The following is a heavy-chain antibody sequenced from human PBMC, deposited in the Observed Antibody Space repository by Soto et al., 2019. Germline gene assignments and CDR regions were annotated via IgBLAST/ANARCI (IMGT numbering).Heavy chain of an antibody. V-gene: IGHV3-64D*08. CDR3: VKSIPPQIWFGELLSYYYGMDV. CDR2: ISSNGGST. J-gene: IGHJ6*02. CDR1: GFTFSSYA. Sequence: GGSLRLSCSASGFTFSSYAMHWVRQAPGKGLEYVSAISSNGGSTYYADSVKGRFTISRDNSKNTLYLQMSSLRAEDTPVYYCVKSIPPQIWFGELLSYYYGMDVWGQGTTVTVSS. D-gene: IGHD3-10*01.